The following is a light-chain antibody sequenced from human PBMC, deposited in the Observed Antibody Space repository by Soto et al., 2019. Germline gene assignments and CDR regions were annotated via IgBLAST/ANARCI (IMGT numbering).Light chain of an antibody. CDR2: SNN. CDR3: AAWDESPNVPV. V-gene: IGLV1-44*01. CDR1: NSNIGRNT. J-gene: IGLJ2*01. Sequence: QPVLTQPPSASGTPGQRVTISCSGSNSNIGRNTVNWYQQLPGAAPNLLIYSNNERPSGVPDRFSGSKSGTSASLAISGLQSEDEADYYCAAWDESPNVPVFGGGTKLT.